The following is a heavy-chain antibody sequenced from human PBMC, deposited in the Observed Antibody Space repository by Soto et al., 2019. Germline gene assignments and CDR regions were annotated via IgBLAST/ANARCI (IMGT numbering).Heavy chain of an antibody. CDR1: GGTFSSYA. Sequence: QVQLVQSGAEVKKPGSSVKVSCKASGGTFSSYAISWVQQAPGQGLEWMGGIIPIFGTANYAQKFQGRVTITADESTITAYMELSSLRSEDTAVYYCARAKLRFLVESPFDYWGQGTLVTVSS. J-gene: IGHJ4*02. D-gene: IGHD3-3*01. CDR3: ARAKLRFLVESPFDY. CDR2: IIPIFGTA. V-gene: IGHV1-69*01.